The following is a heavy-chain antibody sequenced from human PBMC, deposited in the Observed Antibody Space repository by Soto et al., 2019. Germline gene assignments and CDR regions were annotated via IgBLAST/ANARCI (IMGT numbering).Heavy chain of an antibody. CDR2: IYYSGST. Sequence: SETLSLTCTVSGGSISSGGYYWSWIRQHPGKGLEWIGSIYYSGSTYYNPSLKSRVTISVDTSKNQFSLKLSSVTAADTAVYYCASGSRYYYDSSGYYNYWGQGTLVTVSS. V-gene: IGHV4-61*08. J-gene: IGHJ4*02. D-gene: IGHD3-22*01. CDR1: GGSISSGGYY. CDR3: ASGSRYYYDSSGYYNY.